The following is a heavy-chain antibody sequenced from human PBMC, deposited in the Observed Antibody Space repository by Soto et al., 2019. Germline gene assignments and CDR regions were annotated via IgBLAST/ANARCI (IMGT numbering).Heavy chain of an antibody. D-gene: IGHD1-26*01. V-gene: IGHV4-34*01. CDR1: GGSFSGYY. J-gene: IGHJ4*02. CDR3: AGREGIVGATERIDY. Sequence: SETLSLTCAVYGGSFSGYYWSWIRQPPGKGLEWIGEINHSGSTNYNPSLKSRVTISVDTSKNQFSLKLSSVTAADTAVYYCAGREGIVGATERIDYWGQGTLVTVSS. CDR2: INHSGST.